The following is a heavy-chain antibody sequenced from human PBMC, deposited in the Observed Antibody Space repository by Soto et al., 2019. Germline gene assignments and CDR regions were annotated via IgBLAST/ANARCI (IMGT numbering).Heavy chain of an antibody. J-gene: IGHJ6*02. V-gene: IGHV3-30-3*01. CDR3: AGDIGRFGYYYGMDV. D-gene: IGHD3-10*01. CDR2: ISYDGSNK. Sequence: PGGSLRLSCAVSGFTFSSYAMHWVRQAPGKGLEWVAVISYDGSNKYYADSVKGRFTISRDNSKNTLYLQMNSLRAEDTAGYYCAGDIGRFGYYYGMDVWGQGTTVTVSS. CDR1: GFTFSSYA.